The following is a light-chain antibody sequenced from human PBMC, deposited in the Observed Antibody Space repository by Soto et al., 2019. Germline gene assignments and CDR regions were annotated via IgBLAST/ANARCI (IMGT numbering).Light chain of an antibody. V-gene: IGKV2-30*02. CDR3: LQVTHWPHT. Sequence: DVVMTQSPLSLPVTLGQPASISCRSSQGLVHSDGSTYLNWYHQRPGQPPRRLIYRVSDRDSGVPDRFSVSGSVTDFTLDISRVQAEDIGVYYCLQVTHWPHTFGQGTKLEIK. CDR2: RVS. J-gene: IGKJ2*01. CDR1: QGLVHSDGSTY.